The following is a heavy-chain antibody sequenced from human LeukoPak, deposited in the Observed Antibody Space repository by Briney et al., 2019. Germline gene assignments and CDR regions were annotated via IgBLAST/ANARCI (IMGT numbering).Heavy chain of an antibody. CDR2: IYYSGST. D-gene: IGHD3-16*01. Sequence: SETLSLTCTVSGGSISSYYWSWIRQPPGKGLEWIGYIYYSGSTNYNPSLKSRVTISVDTSKNQFSLKLSSVTAADTAVYYCARGGYNRFDPWGQGTLVTVSS. CDR1: GGSISSYY. J-gene: IGHJ5*02. CDR3: ARGGYNRFDP. V-gene: IGHV4-59*01.